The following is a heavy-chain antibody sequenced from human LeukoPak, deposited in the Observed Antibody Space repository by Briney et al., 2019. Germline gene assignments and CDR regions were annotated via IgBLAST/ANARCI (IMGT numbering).Heavy chain of an antibody. CDR2: ISSSSSYI. V-gene: IGHV3-21*01. Sequence: GGSLGLSCAASGFTYSSYSMNWVRQAPGKGLEWVSSISSSSSYIYYADSVKGRFTISRDNAKNSLYLQMNSLRAEDTAVYYCAPHGATYYYDSGGYSDYWGQGTLVTVSS. CDR1: GFTYSSYS. D-gene: IGHD3-22*01. CDR3: APHGATYYYDSGGYSDY. J-gene: IGHJ4*02.